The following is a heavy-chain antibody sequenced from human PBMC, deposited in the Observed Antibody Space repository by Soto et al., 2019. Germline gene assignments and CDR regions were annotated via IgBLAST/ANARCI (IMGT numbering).Heavy chain of an antibody. CDR3: AREYYDFWSVTYTYYGMDV. Sequence: SETLSLTCTVSGGSISRYYWSWIRQPPGRGLEWIGNIYSSGSTSYNPSLKSRVTISLDTSKNQVSLKLNAVTAADTAVYYCAREYYDFWSVTYTYYGMDVWGQGTTVTVSS. CDR1: GGSISRYY. J-gene: IGHJ6*02. D-gene: IGHD3-3*01. CDR2: IYSSGST. V-gene: IGHV4-59*01.